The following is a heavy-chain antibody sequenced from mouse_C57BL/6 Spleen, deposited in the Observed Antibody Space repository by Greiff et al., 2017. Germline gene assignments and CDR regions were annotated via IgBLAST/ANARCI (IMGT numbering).Heavy chain of an antibody. J-gene: IGHJ1*03. D-gene: IGHD1-1*01. V-gene: IGHV1-69*01. Sequence: QVQLQQPGAELVMPGASVKLSCKASGYTFTSYWMHWVKQRPGQGLEWIGEIDPSDSYTNYNQKFKGKSTLTVDKSSSTAYMQLSSLTSEDSAVYYWARLWYYGRGYFDVWGTGTTVTVSS. CDR3: ARLWYYGRGYFDV. CDR2: IDPSDSYT. CDR1: GYTFTSYW.